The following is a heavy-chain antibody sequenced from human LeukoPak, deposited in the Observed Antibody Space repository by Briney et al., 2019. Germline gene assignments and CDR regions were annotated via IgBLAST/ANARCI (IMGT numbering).Heavy chain of an antibody. CDR1: GGSFSGYY. D-gene: IGHD2-15*01. V-gene: IGHV4-34*01. CDR2: INHSGST. J-gene: IGHJ4*02. Sequence: PSETLSLTCAVYGGSFSGYYWSWIRQPPGKGLEWIGEINHSGSTNYNPSLKSRVTISVDTSKNQFSLKLSSVTVADTAVYYCARGRYCSGGSCYFFGDYWGQGTLVTVSS. CDR3: ARGRYCSGGSCYFFGDY.